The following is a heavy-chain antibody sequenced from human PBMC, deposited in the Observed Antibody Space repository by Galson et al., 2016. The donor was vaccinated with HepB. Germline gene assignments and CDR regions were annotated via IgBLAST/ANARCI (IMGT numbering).Heavy chain of an antibody. Sequence: SLRLSCADSGFNVSYSYMTWVRQAPGKGLEWVSIVYSDGKTFYADSVKGRFTNSRDNSKNPLYLQMNSLRAEDTAMYYCARDGGYAGSYTVGDAFEIWGQGTMVTVSS. CDR2: VYSDGKT. CDR1: GFNVSYSY. CDR3: ARDGGYAGSYTVGDAFEI. D-gene: IGHD1-26*01. J-gene: IGHJ3*02. V-gene: IGHV3-53*01.